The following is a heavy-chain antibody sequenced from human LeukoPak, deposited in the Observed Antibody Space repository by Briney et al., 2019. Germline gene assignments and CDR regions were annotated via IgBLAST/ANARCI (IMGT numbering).Heavy chain of an antibody. CDR1: GFTFSSYG. CDR2: IWYDGSNK. V-gene: IGHV3-33*01. CDR3: ARDLRRSGFGELLYANYYYYGMDV. D-gene: IGHD3-10*01. Sequence: PGGSLRLSCAASGFTFSSYGMHWVRQAPGKGLEWVAVIWYDGSNKYYADSVKGRFTISRDNSKNTLYLQMNSLRAEDTAVYYCARDLRRSGFGELLYANYYYYGMDVWGQGTTVTDS. J-gene: IGHJ6*02.